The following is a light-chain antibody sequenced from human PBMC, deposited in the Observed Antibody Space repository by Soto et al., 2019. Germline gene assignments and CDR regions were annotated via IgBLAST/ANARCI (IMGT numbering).Light chain of an antibody. CDR2: GAS. V-gene: IGKV3-20*01. CDR1: QSVSSSN. Sequence: EIVLTQSPGTLSLSPGERATLSCRASQSVSSSNLAWYQQQPGQAPRLLIYGASSRATRIPARFSGSGSGTDFTLTISRLETEDFAVYYCQQDGSSPWTFGQGTQVEIK. CDR3: QQDGSSPWT. J-gene: IGKJ1*01.